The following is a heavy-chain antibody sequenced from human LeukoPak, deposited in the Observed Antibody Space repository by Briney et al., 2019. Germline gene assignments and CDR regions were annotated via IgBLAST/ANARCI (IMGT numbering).Heavy chain of an antibody. V-gene: IGHV1-2*02. CDR1: GYTFTGYY. CDR3: ARGPQVLRYFDWLLPLDY. D-gene: IGHD3-9*01. J-gene: IGHJ4*02. CDR2: INPNSGGT. Sequence: ASVKVSCKASGYTFTGYYMHWVRQAPGQGGEWMGWINPNSGGTNYTQKFQGGVTMTRDTSISTAYMELSRLRSDDTAVYYCARGPQVLRYFDWLLPLDYWGQGTLVTVSS.